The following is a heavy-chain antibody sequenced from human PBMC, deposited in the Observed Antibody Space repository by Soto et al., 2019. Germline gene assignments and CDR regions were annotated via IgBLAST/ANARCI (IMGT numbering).Heavy chain of an antibody. CDR2: ISWNSGSI. CDR1: GFTFDDYA. Sequence: EVQLVESGGGLVQPGRSLRLSCAASGFTFDDYAIHWVRQAPGKGLEWVSGISWNSGSIGYADSVKGRFTISRDNAKNSLYLQMNSLRAEDTALYYCAKVGSGYYYYYGMDVWGQGTTVTVSS. CDR3: AKVGSGYYYYYGMDV. V-gene: IGHV3-9*01. J-gene: IGHJ6*02. D-gene: IGHD2-15*01.